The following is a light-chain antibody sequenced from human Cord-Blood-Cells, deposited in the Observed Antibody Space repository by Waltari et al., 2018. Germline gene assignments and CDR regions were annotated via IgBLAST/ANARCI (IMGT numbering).Light chain of an antibody. CDR1: SSAVGSYNL. CDR3: CSYAGSSTLV. V-gene: IGLV2-23*02. J-gene: IGLJ3*02. Sequence: QSALTQPASVSGSPGQSITISCPGTSSAVGSYNLVPWYQQHPGKAPKLMIYEVSKRPSGVSNRFSGSKSGNTASLTISGLQAEDEADYYCCSYAGSSTLVFGGGTKLTV. CDR2: EVS.